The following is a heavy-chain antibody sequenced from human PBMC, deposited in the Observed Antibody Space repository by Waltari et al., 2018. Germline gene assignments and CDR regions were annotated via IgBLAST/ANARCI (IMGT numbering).Heavy chain of an antibody. CDR3: ARDLRAVVTPFGRQGSGYYFDY. V-gene: IGHV1-69*08. D-gene: IGHD3-10*01. CDR1: GGTFSSYT. CDR2: IIPILGIA. J-gene: IGHJ4*02. Sequence: QVQLVQSGAEVKKPGSSVKVSCKASGGTFSSYTISWVRQAPGQGLEWMGRIIPILGIANYAQKFQGRVTITADKSTSTAYMELSSLRSEDTAVYYCARDLRAVVTPFGRQGSGYYFDYWGQGTLVTVSS.